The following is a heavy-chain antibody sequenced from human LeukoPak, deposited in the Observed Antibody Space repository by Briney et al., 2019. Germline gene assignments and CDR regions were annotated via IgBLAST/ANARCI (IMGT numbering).Heavy chain of an antibody. D-gene: IGHD2-15*01. J-gene: IGHJ4*02. V-gene: IGHV3-21*01. Sequence: PGGSLRLSCVASGFDFNSYAMTWVRQAPGKGLEWVAAISRTSAYIYYSDSLKGRFTVSRDNARNSVYLQMDSLRAEDTAFYYCARDERRYCSDGSCYPGDYWGQGTLVTVSS. CDR2: ISRTSAYI. CDR3: ARDERRYCSDGSCYPGDY. CDR1: GFDFNSYA.